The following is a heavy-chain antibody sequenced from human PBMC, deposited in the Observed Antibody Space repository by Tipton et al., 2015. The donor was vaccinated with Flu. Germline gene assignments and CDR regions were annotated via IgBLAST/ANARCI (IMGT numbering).Heavy chain of an antibody. CDR3: ARWLQDNGYGLDV. CDR2: ISGGANSI. D-gene: IGHD5-24*01. CDR1: GFTFSSYE. V-gene: IGHV3-48*03. Sequence: SLRLSCVASGFTFSSYEMNWVRQAPGKGLEWVSYISGGANSIYYADSVKGRFTISRDNAKNSVYLRMNSLRAEDTAVYYCARWLQDNGYGLDVWGQGTTVTVSS. J-gene: IGHJ6*02.